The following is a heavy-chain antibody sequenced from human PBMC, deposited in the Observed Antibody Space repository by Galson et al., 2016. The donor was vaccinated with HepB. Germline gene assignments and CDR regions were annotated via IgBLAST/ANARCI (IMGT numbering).Heavy chain of an antibody. Sequence: QSGAEVKKPGESLKISCKGSGYTFSIYWIGWVRQMPGKGLEWTGIIYPGDSDTRYSPSFQGQVTISVDKSISTAYLQWSSLKASDTAMYYCARRAPYSGSVYFFDYWGQGTLVTVSS. V-gene: IGHV5-51*01. D-gene: IGHD1-26*01. CDR2: IYPGDSDT. CDR1: GYTFSIYW. CDR3: ARRAPYSGSVYFFDY. J-gene: IGHJ4*02.